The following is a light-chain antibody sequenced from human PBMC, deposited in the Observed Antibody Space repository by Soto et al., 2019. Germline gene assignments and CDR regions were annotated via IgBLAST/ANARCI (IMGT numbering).Light chain of an antibody. CDR3: PTWGSGIVV. J-gene: IGLJ2*01. Sequence: QSVLTQSPSASASLGASVKLTCTLSSGHSNYAIAWHPQQSEKGPRYLMKLNSDGSHSKGDGIPDRFSGSSSGAERYLTISRLQSEDEADYYCPTWGSGIVVFGGGTKLTVL. CDR1: SGHSNYA. V-gene: IGLV4-69*02. CDR2: LNSDGSH.